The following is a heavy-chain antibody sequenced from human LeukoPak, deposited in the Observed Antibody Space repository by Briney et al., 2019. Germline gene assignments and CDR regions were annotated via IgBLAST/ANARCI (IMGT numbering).Heavy chain of an antibody. CDR3: ASSGTVGYLNDAFDI. J-gene: IGHJ3*02. CDR2: INPNSGGT. D-gene: IGHD1-7*01. V-gene: IGHV1-2*02. Sequence: ASVKVSCEASGYTFTGYYMHWVRQAPGQGLEWMGWINPNSGGTNYAQKFQGRVTMTRDTSISTAYMELSRLRSDDTAVYYCASSGTVGYLNDAFDIWGQGTMVTVSS. CDR1: GYTFTGYY.